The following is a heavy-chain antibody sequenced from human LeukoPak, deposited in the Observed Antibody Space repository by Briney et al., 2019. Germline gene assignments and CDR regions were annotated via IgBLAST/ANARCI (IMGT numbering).Heavy chain of an antibody. D-gene: IGHD3-22*01. Sequence: KPSETLSLTCAVSGYSISSGYYWGWIRQPPGKGLKWIGSIYHSGSTYYNPSLKSRVTISVDTSKNQFSLKLSSVTAADTAVYYCARGPLLDYYDGAGYYYFDYWGQGTLVTVSS. CDR1: GYSISSGYY. CDR2: IYHSGST. J-gene: IGHJ4*02. V-gene: IGHV4-38-2*01. CDR3: ARGPLLDYYDGAGYYYFDY.